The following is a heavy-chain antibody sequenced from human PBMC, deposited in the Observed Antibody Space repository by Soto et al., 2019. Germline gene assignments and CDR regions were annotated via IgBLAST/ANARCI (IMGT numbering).Heavy chain of an antibody. CDR3: SLSDRYYGMDV. Sequence: GGSLRLSCAASGFTFSSYAMIWVRQAPGKGLEWVSSISTSGGSTYYADSVKGRFTISRDNSNNTLYLQMNSLRAEETALYYCSLSDRYYGMDVWGLGTTVTVSS. J-gene: IGHJ6*02. CDR1: GFTFSSYA. V-gene: IGHV3-23*01. CDR2: ISTSGGST.